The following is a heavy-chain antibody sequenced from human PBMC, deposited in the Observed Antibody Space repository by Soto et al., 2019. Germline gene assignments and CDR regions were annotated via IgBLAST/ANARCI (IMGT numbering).Heavy chain of an antibody. J-gene: IGHJ4*02. D-gene: IGHD3-10*01. V-gene: IGHV4-59*01. CDR1: GGPMSEYF. CDR3: ARDGYDGSGSPFPAY. Sequence: SETLSLTCTVSGGPMSEYFWSWIRQSPGKGLEWIGYVYYLGSTDYNPSLKSRVMISVDTSKRQFSLKLSSVTVADTAIYYCARDGYDGSGSPFPAYWGPGIQVTVS. CDR2: VYYLGST.